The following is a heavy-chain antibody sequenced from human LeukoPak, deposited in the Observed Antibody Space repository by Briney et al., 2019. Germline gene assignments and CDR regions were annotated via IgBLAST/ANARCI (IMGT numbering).Heavy chain of an antibody. CDR2: INPNSGLS. D-gene: IGHD3-10*01. CDR1: GYTFIGYY. Sequence: ASVNVSCKASGYTFIGYYIHWVRQAPGQGLEWMGWINPNSGLSRYAQKIQGRVTMTRDTSISTAYMEVSGLRSDDTAVYYCARSHYSGSGSCLHGTDVWGQGTTVSVSS. V-gene: IGHV1-2*02. CDR3: ARSHYSGSGSCLHGTDV. J-gene: IGHJ6*02.